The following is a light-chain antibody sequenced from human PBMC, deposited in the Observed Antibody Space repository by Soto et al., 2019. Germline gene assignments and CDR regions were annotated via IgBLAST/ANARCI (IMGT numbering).Light chain of an antibody. CDR3: SSYRRGSTRVV. CDR1: SSDIGGYNY. CDR2: DVS. Sequence: QSVLTQPASVSASPGQSITISCTGTSSDIGGYNYVSWYQQHPGKAPKVLIYDVSKRPSGISNRFSGSKSGNTASLTISGLQVDDEADYYCSSYRRGSTRVVFGAGTKVTVL. V-gene: IGLV2-14*03. J-gene: IGLJ2*01.